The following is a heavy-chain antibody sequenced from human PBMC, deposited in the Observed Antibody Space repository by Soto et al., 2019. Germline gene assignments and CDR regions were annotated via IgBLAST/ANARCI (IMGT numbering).Heavy chain of an antibody. D-gene: IGHD6-19*01. CDR3: ARHSSGWYLDY. J-gene: IGHJ4*02. V-gene: IGHV4-59*08. CDR2: IYYTGSNNY. Sequence: PSETLSLTCTISGGSISGYYWTWVRQSPRMGLEWIGYIYYTGSNNYNYNPSLNSRVTMSVDTSKNQFSLKLTSVTAADTAVYYCARHSSGWYLDYWGRGTLVTVSS. CDR1: GGSISGYY.